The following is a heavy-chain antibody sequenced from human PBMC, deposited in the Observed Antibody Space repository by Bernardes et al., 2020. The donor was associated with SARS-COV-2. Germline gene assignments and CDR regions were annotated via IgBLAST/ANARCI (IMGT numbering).Heavy chain of an antibody. CDR1: GGSFSGYY. J-gene: IGHJ4*02. D-gene: IGHD3-3*01. CDR2: INHSGST. V-gene: IGHV4-34*01. Sequence: SETLSLTCAVYGGSFSGYYWSWIRQPPGKGLEWIGEINHSGSTNYNPSLKSRVTISVDTSKNQFSLKLSSVTAADTAVYYCARGGYDFWSGYSGFDYWGQGTLVTVSS. CDR3: ARGGYDFWSGYSGFDY.